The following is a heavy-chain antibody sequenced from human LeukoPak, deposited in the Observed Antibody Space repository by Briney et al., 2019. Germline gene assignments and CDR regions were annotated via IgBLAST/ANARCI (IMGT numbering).Heavy chain of an antibody. CDR3: ARSLDNYGSGSNSFAY. Sequence: SGPALVKPTQTLTLTCTFSGFSLGTNEMCVSWIRQPPGKALEWLALVDWDDDKYYSTSLKTRLTISKDTSKNQVVLTMTNMDPVDTATYYCARSLDNYGSGSNSFAYWGQGILVTVSS. V-gene: IGHV2-70*01. J-gene: IGHJ4*02. CDR2: VDWDDDK. CDR1: GFSLGTNEMC. D-gene: IGHD3-10*01.